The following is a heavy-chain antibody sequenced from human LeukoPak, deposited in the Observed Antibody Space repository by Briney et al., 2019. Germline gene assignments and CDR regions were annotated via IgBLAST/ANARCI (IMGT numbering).Heavy chain of an antibody. Sequence: SGPTLVNPTQTLTLTCTFSGFSLNTRGVGVGWIRQPPGRALEWLALIYWDDDRRYSPSLKSRLTITKDTSKNEVVLTMTNMDPVDTATYYCAHRKNYYESSVFDYWGQGTLVTVSS. V-gene: IGHV2-5*02. CDR3: AHRKNYYESSVFDY. CDR1: GFSLNTRGVG. CDR2: IYWDDDR. D-gene: IGHD3-22*01. J-gene: IGHJ4*02.